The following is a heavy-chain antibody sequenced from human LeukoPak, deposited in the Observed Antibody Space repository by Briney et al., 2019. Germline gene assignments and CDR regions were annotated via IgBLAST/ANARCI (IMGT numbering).Heavy chain of an antibody. J-gene: IGHJ5*02. Sequence: SVKVSCKASGGTFSSYAISWVRQAPGQGLKWMGGIIPIFGTADYAQKFQGRVTITTDESTSTAYMELSSLRSEGTAVYYCAREVVVWADRGFDPWGQGTLVTVSS. D-gene: IGHD2-15*01. CDR2: IIPIFGTA. CDR1: GGTFSSYA. CDR3: AREVVVWADRGFDP. V-gene: IGHV1-69*05.